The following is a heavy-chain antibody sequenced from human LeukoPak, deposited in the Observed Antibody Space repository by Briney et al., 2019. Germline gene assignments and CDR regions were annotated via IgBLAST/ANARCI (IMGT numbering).Heavy chain of an antibody. Sequence: PGGSLTLSCALSGFTSSSYWVHWVRQVPGKGLVWVSRINDDGTYTVYADSVKGRFTISRDNAKNTLYLQMNSLRGEDTAVYYCGREIQAPGKTLEYWGQGTLVTVSS. V-gene: IGHV3-74*01. J-gene: IGHJ4*02. CDR2: INDDGTYT. CDR1: GFTSSSYW. CDR3: GREIQAPGKTLEY.